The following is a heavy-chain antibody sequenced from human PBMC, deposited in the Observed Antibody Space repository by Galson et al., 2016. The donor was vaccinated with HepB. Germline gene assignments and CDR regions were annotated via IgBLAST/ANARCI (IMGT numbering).Heavy chain of an antibody. V-gene: IGHV2-5*02. CDR3: AHADGSLVFDY. J-gene: IGHJ4*02. D-gene: IGHD1-26*01. Sequence: PALVKPTQTLTLTCTFSGFSLNTSGVGVGWIRQPPGKALEWLALIYWDNDKRHSPSLKSRLTITKDTSKNQVVLTMTNMDPVDTATYYCAHADGSLVFDYWGQGTLVTVSS. CDR2: IYWDNDK. CDR1: GFSLNTSGVG.